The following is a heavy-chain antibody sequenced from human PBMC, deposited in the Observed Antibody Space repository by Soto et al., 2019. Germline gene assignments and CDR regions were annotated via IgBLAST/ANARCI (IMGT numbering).Heavy chain of an antibody. Sequence: ASVKVSCKASGYTFTSYAMHWVRQAPGQRLEWMGWINAGNGNTKYSQKFQGRVTITRDTSASTAYMELSSLRSEDTAVYYCARNLMDYDILTGYNMAYYFDSWGQGTQVTVSS. V-gene: IGHV1-3*01. J-gene: IGHJ4*02. CDR3: ARNLMDYDILTGYNMAYYFDS. D-gene: IGHD3-9*01. CDR2: INAGNGNT. CDR1: GYTFTSYA.